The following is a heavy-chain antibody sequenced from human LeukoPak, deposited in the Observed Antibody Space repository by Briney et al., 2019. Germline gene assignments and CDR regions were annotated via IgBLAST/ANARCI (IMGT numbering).Heavy chain of an antibody. D-gene: IGHD6-13*01. J-gene: IGHJ4*02. CDR1: GGSISSSSYY. V-gene: IGHV4-39*01. CDR3: ANDAAAGTRVVDY. CDR2: IYYSGST. Sequence: PSETLSLTCTVPGGSISSSSYYWGWIRQPPGKGLEWIGSIYYSGSTYYNPPLKSRVTISVDTSKNQFSLKLSSVTAADTAVYYCANDAAAGTRVVDYWGQGTLVTVSS.